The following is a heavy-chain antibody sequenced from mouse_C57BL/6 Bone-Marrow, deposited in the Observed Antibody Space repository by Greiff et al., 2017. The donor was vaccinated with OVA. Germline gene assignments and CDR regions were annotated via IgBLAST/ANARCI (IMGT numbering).Heavy chain of an antibody. CDR1: GFTFSDAW. CDR2: IRNKANNHAT. V-gene: IGHV6-6*01. Sequence: GHLVESGGGLVQPGGSMKLSCAASGFTFSDAWMDWVRQSPEKGLEWVAEIRNKANNHATYYAESVKGRFTISRDDSKSSVYLQMNSLRAEDTGIYYCTSMYGNYAWFAYWGQGTLVTVSA. CDR3: TSMYGNYAWFAY. D-gene: IGHD2-10*02. J-gene: IGHJ3*01.